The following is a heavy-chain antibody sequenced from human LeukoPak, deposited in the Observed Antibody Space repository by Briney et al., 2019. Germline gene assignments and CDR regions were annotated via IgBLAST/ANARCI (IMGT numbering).Heavy chain of an antibody. Sequence: GGSLRLSCAASGFTFSSYWMNWVRQAPGKGLEWVSSISSSSSYIYYADSVKGRFTISRDNAKNSLYLQMNSLRAEDTAVYYCAREYYDFWSGYYPPYYFDYWGQGTLVTVSS. D-gene: IGHD3-3*01. CDR2: ISSSSSYI. J-gene: IGHJ4*02. V-gene: IGHV3-21*01. CDR3: AREYYDFWSGYYPPYYFDY. CDR1: GFTFSSYW.